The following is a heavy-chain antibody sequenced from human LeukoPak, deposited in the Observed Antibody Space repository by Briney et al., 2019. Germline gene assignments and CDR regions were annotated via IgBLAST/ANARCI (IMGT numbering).Heavy chain of an antibody. J-gene: IGHJ4*02. CDR1: GGSVSSGSYY. D-gene: IGHD3-3*01. Sequence: PETLSLTCTVSGGSVSSGSYYWSWIRQPPGKGLEWIGYIYYSGSTNYNPSLKSRVTISVDTSKNQFSLKLSSVTAADTAVYYCARDGAVGGIDWGQGTLVTVSS. CDR3: ARDGAVGGID. CDR2: IYYSGST. V-gene: IGHV4-61*01.